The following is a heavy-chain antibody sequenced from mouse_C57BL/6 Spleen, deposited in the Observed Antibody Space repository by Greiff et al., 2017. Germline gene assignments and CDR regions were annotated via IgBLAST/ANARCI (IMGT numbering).Heavy chain of an antibody. D-gene: IGHD1-1*01. V-gene: IGHV1-82*01. CDR2: IYPGDGDT. CDR3: ARSSFTTVAVDY. J-gene: IGHJ4*01. Sequence: LQESGPELVKPGASVKISCKASGYAFSSSWMNWVKQRPGKGLEWIGRIYPGDGDTNYNGKFKGKATLTADKSSSTAYMQLSSLTSEDSAVYFCARSSFTTVAVDYWGQGTSVTVSS. CDR1: GYAFSSSW.